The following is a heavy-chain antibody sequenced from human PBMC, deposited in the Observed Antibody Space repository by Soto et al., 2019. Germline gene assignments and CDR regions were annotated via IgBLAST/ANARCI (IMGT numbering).Heavy chain of an antibody. CDR1: GHTFTSYY. CDR3: AIEDLDY. V-gene: IGHV1-46*04. Sequence: ASVKVSSKASGHTFTSYYMHWVPQAPRQRPQWMGIINPSGRSTSYAQKLQGRVTMTMDTSTSTVYTELSVLRSEETPVYYCAIEDLDYWGQEALVTVSS. J-gene: IGHJ4*02. CDR2: INPSGRST.